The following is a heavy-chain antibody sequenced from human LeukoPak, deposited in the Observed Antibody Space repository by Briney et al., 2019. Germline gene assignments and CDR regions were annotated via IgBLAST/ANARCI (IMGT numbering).Heavy chain of an antibody. V-gene: IGHV3-30*02. CDR2: IRYDGSNK. J-gene: IGHJ3*02. CDR1: GFIFSNYG. CDR3: AKDLNLDIALMVYAIEHAFDI. D-gene: IGHD2-8*01. Sequence: QPGGSLRLSCAASGFIFSNYGMHWVRQAPGKGLEWVAFIRYDGSNKYYADSVKGRFTISRDNSKNTLYLQMNSLRAEDTAVYYCAKDLNLDIALMVYAIEHAFDIWGQGTMVTVSS.